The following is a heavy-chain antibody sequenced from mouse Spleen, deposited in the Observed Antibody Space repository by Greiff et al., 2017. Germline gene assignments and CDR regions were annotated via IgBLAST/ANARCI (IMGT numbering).Heavy chain of an antibody. J-gene: IGHJ4*01. CDR3: TRVTTVSYAMDY. V-gene: IGHV1-15*01. D-gene: IGHD1-1*01. CDR1: GYTFTDYE. Sequence: VQLQQSGAELVRPGASVTLSCKASGYTFTDYEMHWVKQTPVHGLEWIGAIDPDTGGTAYNQKFKGKAILPADKSSSTAYMELRRLTSEDSAVYYCTRVTTVSYAMDYWGQGTSVTVSS. CDR2: IDPDTGGT.